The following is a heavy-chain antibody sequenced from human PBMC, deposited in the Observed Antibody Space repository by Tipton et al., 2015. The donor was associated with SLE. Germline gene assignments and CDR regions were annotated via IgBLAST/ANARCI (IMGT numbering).Heavy chain of an antibody. CDR3: ARGSGNFDY. J-gene: IGHJ4*02. D-gene: IGHD3-10*01. CDR1: GYSISSGTYY. V-gene: IGHV4-61*01. Sequence: TLSLTCAVSGYSISSGTYYWSWIRQPPGKGLEWIGYIYYSGSTNYNPSLKSRVTISVDTSKNQFSLKLSSVTAADTAVYYCARGSGNFDYWGQGTLVTVSS. CDR2: IYYSGST.